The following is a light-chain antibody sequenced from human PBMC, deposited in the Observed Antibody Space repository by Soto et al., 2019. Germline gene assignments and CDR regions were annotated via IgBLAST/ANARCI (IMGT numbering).Light chain of an antibody. V-gene: IGLV2-14*01. CDR2: DVS. J-gene: IGLJ2*01. Sequence: QSALTQPASVSGSPGQSITISCTGTSSDVGGYNYVSWYQQHPGKAPKLMIYDVSNRPSGISNRFSGSKSGNPASLSISGLQAEDEADYYCTSYTSSDTLVFGGGTKLTVL. CDR1: SSDVGGYNY. CDR3: TSYTSSDTLV.